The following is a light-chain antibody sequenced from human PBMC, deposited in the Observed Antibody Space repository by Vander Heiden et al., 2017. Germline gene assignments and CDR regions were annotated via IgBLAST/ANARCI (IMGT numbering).Light chain of an antibody. Sequence: QSVPTQPASVSGAPGQRVTISCTGSSSNIGAGYDVPWYQQLPGTAPKLLIFGNSNRPSGVPDRFSGSKSGTSASLVITGLQAEDEADYYCQSYDSSLSGVFGGGTKLTGL. CDR3: QSYDSSLSGV. V-gene: IGLV1-40*01. CDR2: GNS. CDR1: SSNIGAGYD. J-gene: IGLJ3*02.